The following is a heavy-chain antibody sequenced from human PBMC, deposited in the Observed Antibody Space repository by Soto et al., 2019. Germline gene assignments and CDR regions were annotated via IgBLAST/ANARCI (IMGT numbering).Heavy chain of an antibody. CDR1: GCTFSSYA. J-gene: IGHJ4*02. V-gene: IGHV3-23*01. CDR2: ISGGGGST. D-gene: IGHD6-13*01. CDR3: AKVSWANYFDY. Sequence: GGSLRLSCAASGCTFSSYAMSWVRQAPGKGLEWVSAISGGGGSTYYADSVKGRFTISRDNSKNTLYLQMNSLRAEDTAVYYCAKVSWANYFDYWGQGTLVTVSS.